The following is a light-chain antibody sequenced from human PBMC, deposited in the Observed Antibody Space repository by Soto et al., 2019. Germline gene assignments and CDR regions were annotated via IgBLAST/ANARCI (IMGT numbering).Light chain of an antibody. J-gene: IGKJ2*01. CDR2: GAS. CDR3: QQFGSSPQT. CDR1: QSVSSSY. Sequence: EIVLTQSPGTLSLSPGERATLSCRASQSVSSSYLAWYQQKPGQAPRLLIYGASSRATGIPDRFSGSGSGTNSALTISRLEPEDFALYYCQQFGSSPQTFGQGTKLEIK. V-gene: IGKV3-20*01.